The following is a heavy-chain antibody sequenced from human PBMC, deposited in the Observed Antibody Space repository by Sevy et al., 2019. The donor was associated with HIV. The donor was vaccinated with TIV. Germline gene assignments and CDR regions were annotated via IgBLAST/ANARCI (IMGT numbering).Heavy chain of an antibody. V-gene: IGHV1-2*02. CDR1: GYTFTGYY. CDR3: ARELHPLGNMLTDYISL. D-gene: IGHD3-9*01. J-gene: IGHJ1*01. CDR2: INPNSEGT. Sequence: ASVKVSCKASGYTFTGYYMHWVRQAPGQGLEWMGWINPNSEGTNYAQKSQGRVTLTRDTSISTAYMELSSLRSDDTAVYFCARELHPLGNMLTDYISLWGQGTLVTVSS.